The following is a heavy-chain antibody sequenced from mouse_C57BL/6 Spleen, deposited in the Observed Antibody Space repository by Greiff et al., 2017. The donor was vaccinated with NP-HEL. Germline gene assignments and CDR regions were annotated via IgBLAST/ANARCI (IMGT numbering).Heavy chain of an antibody. J-gene: IGHJ3*01. Sequence: EVQLQQSGPELVKPGASVKIPCKASGYTFTDYNMDWVKQSNGKSLEWIGDINPNNGGTIYNQKFKGKATLTVDKSASTAYMELRSLTSEDTAVYYCARSGFWYGSSPFAYWGQGTLVTVSA. CDR2: INPNNGGT. D-gene: IGHD1-1*01. CDR3: ARSGFWYGSSPFAY. CDR1: GYTFTDYN. V-gene: IGHV1-18*01.